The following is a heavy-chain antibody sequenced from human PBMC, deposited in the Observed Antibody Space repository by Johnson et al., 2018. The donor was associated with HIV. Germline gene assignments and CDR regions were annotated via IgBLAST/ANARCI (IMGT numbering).Heavy chain of an antibody. J-gene: IGHJ3*02. Sequence: QVQLVESGGGVVQPGRSLRLSCAASGFSFSSYGMHWVRQAPGKGLEWVAVISYHGNNTDYADSVKGRFTISRDNSKNTLYLQMNSLRAEDTAVFYCARGALGDWVDAFDIWGQGTMVTVSS. CDR1: GFSFSSYG. CDR2: ISYHGNNT. CDR3: ARGALGDWVDAFDI. V-gene: IGHV3-30*03. D-gene: IGHD3-16*01.